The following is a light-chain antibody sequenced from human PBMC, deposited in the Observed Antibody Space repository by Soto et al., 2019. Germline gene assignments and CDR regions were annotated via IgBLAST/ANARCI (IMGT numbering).Light chain of an antibody. CDR2: YDS. CDR1: NIGSKS. Sequence: VLTQPPSVSVAPGKTARITCGGNNIGSKSVHWYQQKPGQAPVLVIYYDSDRPSGIPERFSGSNSGNTATLTISRVEAGDEADYYCQVWDSSSDSGVFGGGTKVTVL. J-gene: IGLJ2*01. CDR3: QVWDSSSDSGV. V-gene: IGLV3-21*04.